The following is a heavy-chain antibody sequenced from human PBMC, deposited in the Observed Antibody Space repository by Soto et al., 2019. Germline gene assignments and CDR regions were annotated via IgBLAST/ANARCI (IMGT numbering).Heavy chain of an antibody. Sequence: QVQLVESGGGVVQPGRSLRLSCAASGFTFSSYGMHWVRQAPGKGLEWVAVIWYDGSNKYYADSVKGRFTISRDNSKNTLYLQMNSLRAEDTAVYYCARGGSRGWLGFDYWGQGTLVTVSS. J-gene: IGHJ4*02. D-gene: IGHD6-19*01. V-gene: IGHV3-33*01. CDR3: ARGGSRGWLGFDY. CDR2: IWYDGSNK. CDR1: GFTFSSYG.